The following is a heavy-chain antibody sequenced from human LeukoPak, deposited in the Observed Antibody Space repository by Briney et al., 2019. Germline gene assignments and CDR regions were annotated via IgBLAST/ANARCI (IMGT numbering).Heavy chain of an antibody. V-gene: IGHV3-20*04. CDR2: IDWSGAAS. CDR3: ARDLSATWYSLGY. J-gene: IGHJ4*02. CDR1: GLSNADYG. D-gene: IGHD2-21*02. Sequence: PGGSLRLSCVGAGLSNADYGMSWVRQVPGKGLEWVSGIDWSGAASEYADSVKGRFTISRDNAKNSLYLQMNTLRPEDTGVYYCARDLSATWYSLGYWGQGTLVTVPS.